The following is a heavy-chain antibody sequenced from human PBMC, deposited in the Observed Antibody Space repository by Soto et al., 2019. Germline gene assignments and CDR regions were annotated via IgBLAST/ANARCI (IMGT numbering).Heavy chain of an antibody. CDR2: ISGGGGRT. CDR1: GFTFNSYA. J-gene: IGHJ4*02. Sequence: EVQLLESGGGLVQPGGSLRLSCAASGFTFNSYAMCWVRQAPGKGLEWVSVISGGGGRTYYTDSVKGRFTISRDDSKNTLYLKVNCLRANDTAVYFCATEGSIAAMVKCDYLGQGTLVTVTS. V-gene: IGHV3-23*01. CDR3: ATEGSIAAMVKCDY. D-gene: IGHD5-18*01.